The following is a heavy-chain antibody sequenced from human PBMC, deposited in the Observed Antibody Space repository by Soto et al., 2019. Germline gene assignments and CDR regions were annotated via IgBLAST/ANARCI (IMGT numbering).Heavy chain of an antibody. CDR1: GGTFSSYA. CDR3: AREPYYYDSSGTNWFDP. J-gene: IGHJ5*02. CDR2: IIPIFGTA. Sequence: SVKVSCKASGGTFSSYAISWVRQAPGQGLEWMGGIIPIFGTANYAQKFQGRVTITADESTSTAYMELSSLRSEDTAVYYCAREPYYYDSSGTNWFDPWGQGTLVTVSS. D-gene: IGHD3-22*01. V-gene: IGHV1-69*13.